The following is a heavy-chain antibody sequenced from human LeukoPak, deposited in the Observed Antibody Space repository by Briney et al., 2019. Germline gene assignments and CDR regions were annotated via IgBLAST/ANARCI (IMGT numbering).Heavy chain of an antibody. V-gene: IGHV5-51*01. D-gene: IGHD6-19*01. J-gene: IGHJ3*01. Sequence: SGESLKISCKGSGYSFTTYWIGWVRQMPGKGLEWMGIIYPGDSDTRYSPSFQGQVTISADRSISTAYLQWSSLKASDTAKYYCARLDSSGYYASVDNDAFDFWGQGTMVTVSS. CDR1: GYSFTTYW. CDR2: IYPGDSDT. CDR3: ARLDSSGYYASVDNDAFDF.